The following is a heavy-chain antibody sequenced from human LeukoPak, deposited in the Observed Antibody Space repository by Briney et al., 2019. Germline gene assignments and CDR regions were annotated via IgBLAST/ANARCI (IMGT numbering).Heavy chain of an antibody. Sequence: GGSLRLSCAASGFTFSSYAMSWVRQAPGKGLEWVSAISGSGGSTYYADSVKGRFTISRDNSKNTLYLQMNSLRAEDTAVYYCAKRVYDYVWGSYQDAWGQGTLATVSS. CDR3: AKRVYDYVWGSYQDA. V-gene: IGHV3-23*01. CDR2: ISGSGGST. J-gene: IGHJ4*02. CDR1: GFTFSSYA. D-gene: IGHD3-16*01.